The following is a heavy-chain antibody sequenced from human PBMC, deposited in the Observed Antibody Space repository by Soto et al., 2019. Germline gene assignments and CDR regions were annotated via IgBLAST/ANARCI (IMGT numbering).Heavy chain of an antibody. J-gene: IGHJ6*02. CDR3: ARAAPKGYYYYGMDV. D-gene: IGHD6-6*01. CDR1: GFTFSSYG. V-gene: IGHV3-33*01. Sequence: QVQLVESGGGVVQPGRSLRLSCAASGFTFSSYGMHWVRQAPDKGLEWVAVIWYDGSNKYYADSVKGRFTISRDNSKNTLYLQMNSLRAEDTAVYYCARAAPKGYYYYGMDVWGQGTTVTVSS. CDR2: IWYDGSNK.